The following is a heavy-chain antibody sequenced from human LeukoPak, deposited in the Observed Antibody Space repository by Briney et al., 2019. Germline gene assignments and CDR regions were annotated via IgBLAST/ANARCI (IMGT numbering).Heavy chain of an antibody. CDR1: GYTFTSYG. D-gene: IGHD3-10*01. V-gene: IGHV1-18*01. J-gene: IGHJ4*02. CDR2: ISAYNGNT. CDR3: ARDYYGSGLELYYFDY. Sequence: ASVKVSCKASGYTFTSYGISWVRQAPGQGLEWMGWISAYNGNTNYAQKLQGRVTMTRDTSTSTVYMELSSLRSEDTAVYYCARDYYGSGLELYYFDYWGQGTLVTVSS.